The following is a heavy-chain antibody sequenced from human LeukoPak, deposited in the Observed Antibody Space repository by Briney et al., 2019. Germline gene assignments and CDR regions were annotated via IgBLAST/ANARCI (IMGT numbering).Heavy chain of an antibody. Sequence: PGGSLRLSCAASGFTFSSYWMHWVRHAPGKGLVWVSRIHSDGSSTRYAVCVKGRFTMSRDNAKNTLYLKMNSLRAEDTAVYYCARGWITAGAYYYYWGQGTLVTVSS. J-gene: IGHJ4*02. CDR3: ARGWITAGAYYYY. D-gene: IGHD6-13*01. CDR1: GFTFSSYW. CDR2: IHSDGSST. V-gene: IGHV3-74*01.